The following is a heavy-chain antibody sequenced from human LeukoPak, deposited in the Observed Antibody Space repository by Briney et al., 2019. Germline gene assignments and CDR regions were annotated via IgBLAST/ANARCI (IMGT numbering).Heavy chain of an antibody. V-gene: IGHV3-23*01. D-gene: IGHD1-26*01. CDR1: GTTFSSHA. CDR2: INDSGGTT. CDR3: ASRPPSESYYGVLDY. Sequence: GGSLRRSCVASGTTFSSHAMTWVRQAPGKGLEWVLGINDSGGTTYHAESVKGRFTISRDNSKNVLYLQMNNLRSEDTAVYYCASRPPSESYYGVLDYWGQGTLVTVSS. J-gene: IGHJ4*02.